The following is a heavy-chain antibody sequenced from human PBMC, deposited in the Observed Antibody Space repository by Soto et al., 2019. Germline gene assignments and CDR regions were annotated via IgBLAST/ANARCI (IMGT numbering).Heavy chain of an antibody. J-gene: IGHJ6*02. CDR1: GGCITSSY. CDR2: IYDTGISGYTPST. CDR3: ARGEDAFFYYGLDV. V-gene: IGHV4-59*01. Sequence: KASETLALTYTVSGGCITSSYWSWIRRPPGKGLEWIAYIYDTGISGYTPSTSYNPSLKSRVTMSVDTSKSQFSLKLTSVTAADTAVYYCARGEDAFFYYGLDVWGQGITVTVSS.